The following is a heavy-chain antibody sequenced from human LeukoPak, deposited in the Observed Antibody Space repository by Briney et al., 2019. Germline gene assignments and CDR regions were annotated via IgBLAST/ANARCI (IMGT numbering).Heavy chain of an antibody. J-gene: IGHJ6*03. CDR1: GGSFSGYY. D-gene: IGHD1-14*01. CDR2: INHSGST. CDR3: ARGRIWYYYYMDV. Sequence: PSETLSLTCAVYGGSFSGYYLSWIRQPPGKGLEWIGEINHSGSTNYNPSLKSRVTISVDTSKNQFSLKLSSVTAADTAVYYCARGRIWYYYYMDVWGKGTTVTVSS. V-gene: IGHV4-34*01.